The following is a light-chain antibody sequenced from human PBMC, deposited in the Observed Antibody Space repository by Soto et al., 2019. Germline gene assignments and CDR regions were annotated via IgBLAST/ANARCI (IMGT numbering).Light chain of an antibody. CDR2: AAS. CDR3: QQYYSYPRT. J-gene: IGKJ2*01. CDR1: QGISSY. Sequence: AIRMTQSPPSLSASTGDRVTITCRAIQGISSYLAWYQQKPGKAPKLLIHAASTLQSGVPSRFSGSGSGTDITLTISCLQSEDFATYYCQQYYSYPRTFGQGTKLEIK. V-gene: IGKV1-8*01.